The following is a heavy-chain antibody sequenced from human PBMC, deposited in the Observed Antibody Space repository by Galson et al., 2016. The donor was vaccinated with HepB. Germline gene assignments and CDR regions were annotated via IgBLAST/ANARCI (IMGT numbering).Heavy chain of an antibody. CDR1: GFTFSSYV. CDR3: ARDLGVYNFWSGYTHYGMDV. CDR2: IGGSGGST. V-gene: IGHV3-23*01. J-gene: IGHJ6*02. Sequence: SLRLSCAASGFTFSSYVMSWVRQAPGKGLEWVSGIGGSGGSTYYADSVKGRFTISRDNSKNTLYLQMNSLRAEDTAVYYCARDLGVYNFWSGYTHYGMDVWGQGTTVTVS. D-gene: IGHD3-3*01.